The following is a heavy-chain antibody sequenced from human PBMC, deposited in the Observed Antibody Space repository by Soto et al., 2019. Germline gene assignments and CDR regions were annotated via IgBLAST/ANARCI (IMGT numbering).Heavy chain of an antibody. CDR1: GGSISSYY. D-gene: IGHD3-10*01. Sequence: SEILSVNCTVSGGSISSYYWSWIRQPPGKGLEWIGYIYYSGSTNYNPSLKSRVTISVDTSKNQFSLKLSSVTAADTAVYYCARIDGSGSYDSFDPWGQGTLVTVSP. CDR3: ARIDGSGSYDSFDP. J-gene: IGHJ5*02. CDR2: IYYSGST. V-gene: IGHV4-59*01.